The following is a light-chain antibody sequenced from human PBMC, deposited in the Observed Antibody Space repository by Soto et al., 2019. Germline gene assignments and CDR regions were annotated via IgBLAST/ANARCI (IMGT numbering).Light chain of an antibody. CDR2: LNSDGSH. CDR1: SGHSSYA. Sequence: QLVLTQSPSASASLGASVKLTCTLSSGHSSYAIAWHQQQPEKGPRYLMKLNSDGSHSKGDGIPDRFSGSSSGAERYLTISSLKSEDEADYYCQTWASGIVVFGGGTKVTVL. V-gene: IGLV4-69*01. CDR3: QTWASGIVV. J-gene: IGLJ2*01.